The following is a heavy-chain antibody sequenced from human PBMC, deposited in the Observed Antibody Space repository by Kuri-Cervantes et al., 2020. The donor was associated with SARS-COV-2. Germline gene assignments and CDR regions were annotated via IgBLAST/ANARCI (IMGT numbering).Heavy chain of an antibody. V-gene: IGHV3-23*01. CDR1: GFTFSSYA. CDR2: ISGSGGST. CDR3: AKVGLIFGVVNWFDP. Sequence: GESLKISCAASGFTFSSYAMSWVRQAPGKGLEWVSAISGSGGSTYYADSVKGRFTISRDNSKNTLYLQMNSLRAEDTAVYYCAKVGLIFGVVNWFDPWGQGTLVTVSS. J-gene: IGHJ5*02. D-gene: IGHD3-3*01.